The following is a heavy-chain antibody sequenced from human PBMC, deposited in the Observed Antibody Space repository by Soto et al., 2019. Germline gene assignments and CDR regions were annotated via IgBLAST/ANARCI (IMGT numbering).Heavy chain of an antibody. CDR3: ARDKNHYDRSGYYLVFDY. CDR1: GGTFSSYA. V-gene: IGHV1-69*13. J-gene: IGHJ4*02. D-gene: IGHD3-22*01. CDR2: IIPIFGTA. Sequence: SVKVSCKASGGTFSSYAISWVRQAPGQGLEWMGGIIPIFGTANYAQKFQGRVTITADESKSTAYMELSSLRSEDTAVYYCARDKNHYDRSGYYLVFDYWAQRTLLPVSS.